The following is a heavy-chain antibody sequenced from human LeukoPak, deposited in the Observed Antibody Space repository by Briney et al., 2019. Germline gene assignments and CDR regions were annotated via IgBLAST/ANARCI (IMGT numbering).Heavy chain of an antibody. D-gene: IGHD6-19*01. V-gene: IGHV4-31*03. CDR3: ARDRAGTAFDY. Sequence: PSQTLSLTCTVSGGSISSGGYYWSWIRQHPGKGLEWIGYTYYSGRTYYNPSLKSRVIISVDTSKNQFSLKLSSVTAADTAVYYCARDRAGTAFDYWGQGTLVTVSS. J-gene: IGHJ4*02. CDR1: GGSISSGGYY. CDR2: TYYSGRT.